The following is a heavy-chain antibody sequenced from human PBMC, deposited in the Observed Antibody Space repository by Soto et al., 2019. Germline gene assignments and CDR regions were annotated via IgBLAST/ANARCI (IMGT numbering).Heavy chain of an antibody. V-gene: IGHV3-33*01. J-gene: IGHJ6*02. CDR2: IWYDGSNK. D-gene: IGHD2-15*01. CDR1: GFTFSSYG. Sequence: QAGGSLRLSCAASGFTFSSYGMHWVRQAPGKGLEWVAVIWYDGSNKYYADSVKGRFTISRDNSKNTLYLQMNSLRAEDTAVYYCARARVGGSLLYYYYGMDVWGQGTTVTVSS. CDR3: ARARVGGSLLYYYYGMDV.